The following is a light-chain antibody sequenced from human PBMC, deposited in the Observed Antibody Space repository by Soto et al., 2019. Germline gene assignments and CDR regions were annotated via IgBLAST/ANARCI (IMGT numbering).Light chain of an antibody. V-gene: IGKV1-8*01. CDR2: AAS. CDR3: QQYDSYPYT. CDR1: QGISSY. Sequence: AIRMTQSPSSLSASTGDRVTITCRASQGISSYLAWYQQKPGKAPKLLIYAASTLQSGVPSRFSGSGSGTELTLTISCLQSEDFATYYCQQYDSYPYTFGQGTKREIK. J-gene: IGKJ2*01.